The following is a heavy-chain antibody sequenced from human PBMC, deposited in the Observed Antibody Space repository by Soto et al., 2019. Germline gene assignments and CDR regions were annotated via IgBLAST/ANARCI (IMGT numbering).Heavy chain of an antibody. D-gene: IGHD2-2*01. Sequence: SETLSLTCAVYGGSFSGYYWSWIRQPPGKGLEWIGEINHSGSTNYNPSLKSRVTISVDTSKNRFSLKLSSVTAADTAVYYCARGLVELVVVPAAILLDYWGQGTLVTVSS. J-gene: IGHJ4*02. CDR2: INHSGST. V-gene: IGHV4-34*01. CDR1: GGSFSGYY. CDR3: ARGLVELVVVPAAILLDY.